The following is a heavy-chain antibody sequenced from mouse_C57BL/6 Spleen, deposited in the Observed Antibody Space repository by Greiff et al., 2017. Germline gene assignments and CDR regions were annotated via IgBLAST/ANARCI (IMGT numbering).Heavy chain of an antibody. CDR1: GYTFTSYT. CDR3: ARSSKWDYVDY. V-gene: IGHV1-4*01. D-gene: IGHD1-3*01. CDR2: INPSSGDT. Sequence: QVQLQQSGAELARPGASVKMSCKASGYTFTSYTMHWVKQRPGQGLEWIGYINPSSGDTKYNQKFKDKATFTADESSSTAYMQLSSLTSEDSAVYYCARSSKWDYVDYWGQGTTLKVSS. J-gene: IGHJ2*01.